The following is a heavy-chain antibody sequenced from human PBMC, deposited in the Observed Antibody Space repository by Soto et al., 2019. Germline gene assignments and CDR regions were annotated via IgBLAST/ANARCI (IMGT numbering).Heavy chain of an antibody. V-gene: IGHV3-66*01. CDR3: ARGCRGSTSCYYGRDWFDP. J-gene: IGHJ5*02. CDR2: IYSGGST. D-gene: IGHD2-2*01. CDR1: GFTVSSNY. Sequence: EVQLVESGGGLVQPGGSLRLSCAASGFTVSSNYMSWVRQAPGKGLEWVSVIYSGGSTYYADSVKGRFTISRDNSKNTMYLQMTSVRAEDTAVYYCARGCRGSTSCYYGRDWFDPWGQGTLVTVSS.